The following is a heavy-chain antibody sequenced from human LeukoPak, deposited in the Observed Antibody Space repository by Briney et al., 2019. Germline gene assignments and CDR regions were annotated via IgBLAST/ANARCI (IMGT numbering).Heavy chain of an antibody. V-gene: IGHV3-30*02. CDR3: AKESESYDSSGSTFDF. CDR1: GFTFSSYG. J-gene: IGHJ4*02. Sequence: GRSLRLSCAASGFTFSSYGMEWVRQAPGKGLEWVAFIRYDGSNKYYSDSVKGRFTISRDNSKNTLYLQMNSLRAEDTAVYYCAKESESYDSSGSTFDFWGQGTLVTVSS. CDR2: IRYDGSNK. D-gene: IGHD3-22*01.